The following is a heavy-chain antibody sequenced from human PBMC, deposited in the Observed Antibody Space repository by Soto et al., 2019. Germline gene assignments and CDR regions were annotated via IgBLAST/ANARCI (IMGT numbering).Heavy chain of an antibody. CDR3: AREGGPDTAMAIDY. D-gene: IGHD5-18*01. Sequence: QVQLQESGPGLVKPSQTLSLTCTVSGGSISSGGYYWSWIRQHPGKGLEWIGYIYYSGSTYYNPSLKSRVTISVDTSKNQFSLKLSSVTAADTAVYYCAREGGPDTAMAIDYWGQGTLVTVSS. J-gene: IGHJ4*02. CDR1: GGSISSGGYY. V-gene: IGHV4-31*03. CDR2: IYYSGST.